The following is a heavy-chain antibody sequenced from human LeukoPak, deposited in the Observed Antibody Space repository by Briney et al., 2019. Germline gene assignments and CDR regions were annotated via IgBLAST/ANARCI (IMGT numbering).Heavy chain of an antibody. J-gene: IGHJ4*02. CDR1: GFTFSSYE. V-gene: IGHV3-48*03. CDR3: ARDDGNYVWGSYRPTIDY. CDR2: ISSSASTI. D-gene: IGHD3-16*02. Sequence: GGSLRLSCAASGFTFSSYEMNWVRQAPGKGLEWISYISSSASTIYFADSVKGRFTISRDNAKNSLYLQMNSLRAEDTAVYYCARDDGNYVWGSYRPTIDYWGQGTLVTVSS.